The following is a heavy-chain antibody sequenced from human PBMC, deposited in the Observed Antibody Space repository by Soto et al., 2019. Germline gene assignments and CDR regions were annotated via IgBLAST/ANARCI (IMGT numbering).Heavy chain of an antibody. CDR2: IYYSGST. CDR3: ARRYGSAADI. V-gene: IGHV4-59*12. Sequence: QVQLQESGPGLVKPSETLSLTCTVSGGSISSYYWCWIRQPPGKGLEWIGYIYYSGSTNYNPSLKSRAPISVDTSTTQSSLKPSSVPAADTAVYYCARRYGSAADIWGQATMVTVSS. CDR1: GGSISSYY. D-gene: IGHD3-10*01. J-gene: IGHJ3*02.